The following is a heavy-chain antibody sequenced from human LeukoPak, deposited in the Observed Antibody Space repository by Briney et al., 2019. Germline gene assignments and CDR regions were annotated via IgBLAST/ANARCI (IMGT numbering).Heavy chain of an antibody. J-gene: IGHJ4*02. CDR3: ARGWSGRIVATIATLDY. V-gene: IGHV4-39*07. Sequence: PSETLSLTCTVSGGSISSGGYYWSWIRQPPGKGLEWIGEINHSGSTNYNPSLKSRVTISVDTSKNQFSLKLSSVTAADTAVYYCARGWSGRIVATIATLDYWGQGTLVTVSS. D-gene: IGHD5-12*01. CDR2: INHSGST. CDR1: GGSISSGGYY.